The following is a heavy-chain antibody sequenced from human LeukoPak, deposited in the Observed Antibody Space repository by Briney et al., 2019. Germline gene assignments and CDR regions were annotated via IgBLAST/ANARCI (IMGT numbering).Heavy chain of an antibody. CDR3: GRYLDVSVGGNDY. CDR1: GFTFGNYV. CDR2: VGTTGTLT. V-gene: IGHV3-23*01. Sequence: PGGSLRLSCAASGFTFGNYVMNWVRQAPGKGLEWVSVVGTTGTLTYYADFVKGRFTISRDNSKSTVYLQMNSLSVDDTAMYYCGRYLDVSVGGNDYWGQGTLVTVSS. D-gene: IGHD1-26*01. J-gene: IGHJ4*02.